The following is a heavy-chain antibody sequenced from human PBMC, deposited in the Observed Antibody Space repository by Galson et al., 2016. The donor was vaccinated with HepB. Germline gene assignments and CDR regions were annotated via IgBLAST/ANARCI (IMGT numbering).Heavy chain of an antibody. Sequence: TLSLTCTVSGGSIISGSHYWTWIRQPAGKGLEWIGGISTRGTTKYNPSLRSRVTISADTSKTQLSLKLSSVTASDTAMYYCARMPDSWGQGTLVTVSS. CDR1: GGSIISGSHY. V-gene: IGHV4-61*02. J-gene: IGHJ4*02. CDR2: ISTRGTT. CDR3: ARMPDS. D-gene: IGHD2-2*01.